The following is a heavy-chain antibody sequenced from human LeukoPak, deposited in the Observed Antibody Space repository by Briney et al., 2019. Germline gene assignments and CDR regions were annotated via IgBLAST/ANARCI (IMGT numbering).Heavy chain of an antibody. CDR1: GCIFNSNS. J-gene: IGHJ3*02. D-gene: IGHD6-19*01. CDR3: SKDGRGSGWADGFDI. CDR2: VSRGGDTT. V-gene: IGHV3-23*01. Sequence: GGSLRLSCAASGCIFNSNSMCEVRQAPGKGLECVSCVSRGGDTTNYANSVKGRFTISRDNSKNSLFLPMNTMRAEDTAVYYCSKDGRGSGWADGFDIWGQGTMVTVSS.